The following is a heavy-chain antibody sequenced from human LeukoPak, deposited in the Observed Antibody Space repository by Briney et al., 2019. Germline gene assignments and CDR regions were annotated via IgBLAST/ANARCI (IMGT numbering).Heavy chain of an antibody. V-gene: IGHV4-59*12. J-gene: IGHJ4*02. CDR1: GGSISSYY. Sequence: PSETLSLTCTVSGGSISSYYWSWIRQPPGKGLEWIGYIYYSGSTNYNPSLKSRVTISVDTSKNQFSLKLSSVTAADTAVYYCARGHRSGWNYWGQGTLVTVSS. D-gene: IGHD3-22*01. CDR2: IYYSGST. CDR3: ARGHRSGWNY.